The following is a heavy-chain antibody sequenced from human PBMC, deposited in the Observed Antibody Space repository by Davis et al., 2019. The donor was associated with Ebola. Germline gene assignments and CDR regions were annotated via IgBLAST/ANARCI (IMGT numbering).Heavy chain of an antibody. CDR3: ARGNDVCDYTTCYEMRFDL. CDR2: IYYSGST. Sequence: MPSETLSLTCAVSGGSISSGGYSWSWIRQPPGKGLEWIGYIYYSGSTYYNPSLKSRVTISVDTSKNQFSLKLSSVTAADTAVYYCARGNDVCDYTTCYEMRFDLWGQGALVTVSS. V-gene: IGHV4-30-4*07. CDR1: GGSISSGGYS. D-gene: IGHD2-2*01. J-gene: IGHJ5*02.